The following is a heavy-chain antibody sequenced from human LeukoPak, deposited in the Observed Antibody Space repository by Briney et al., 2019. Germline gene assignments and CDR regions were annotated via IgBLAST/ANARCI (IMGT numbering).Heavy chain of an antibody. CDR1: GGSISSGGYY. CDR3: ARDRGDSGYDPADVSDYHYYYGMDV. D-gene: IGHD5-12*01. Sequence: SETLSLTCTVSGGSISSGGYYWSWIRQHPGKGLEWIGYINYSGSTYYNPSLKSRVTISVDTSKNQFSLKVSSVTAADTAVYYCARDRGDSGYDPADVSDYHYYYGMDVWGQGTTVTVSS. J-gene: IGHJ6*02. V-gene: IGHV4-31*03. CDR2: INYSGST.